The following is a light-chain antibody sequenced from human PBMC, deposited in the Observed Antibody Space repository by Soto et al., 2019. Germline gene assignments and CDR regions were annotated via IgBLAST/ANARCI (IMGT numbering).Light chain of an antibody. J-gene: IGKJ1*01. CDR3: QQYGSSPRT. Sequence: IVWTQAPGTLSLSPGERATLSCRASQSVSSSYLAWYQQKRGQAPSLLMYGASRRATGIPERFSGSGSGTDFTLTISRLEPEDFAVYYCQQYGSSPRTFGQGTKVAIK. CDR2: GAS. V-gene: IGKV3-20*01. CDR1: QSVSSSY.